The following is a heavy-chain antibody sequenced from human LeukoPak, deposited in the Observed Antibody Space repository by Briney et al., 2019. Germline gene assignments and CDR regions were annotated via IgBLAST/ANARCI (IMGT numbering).Heavy chain of an antibody. Sequence: GGSLRLSCAASGFTFSNYWMTWVRQSPGKGLEWVANIKLDGSEKFYVDSVKGRFTISRDNAKKALYLEMNSLRGEGTAVYYCARGGQAGTGDYWGQGTLVTVSS. J-gene: IGHJ4*02. V-gene: IGHV3-7*01. CDR2: IKLDGSEK. CDR3: ARGGQAGTGDY. D-gene: IGHD3-10*01. CDR1: GFTFSNYW.